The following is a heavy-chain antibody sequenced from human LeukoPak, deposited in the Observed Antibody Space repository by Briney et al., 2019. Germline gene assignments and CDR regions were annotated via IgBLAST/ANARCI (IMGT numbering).Heavy chain of an antibody. CDR1: GGSLSNGGYY. J-gene: IGHJ4*02. CDR2: IYDSGTT. Sequence: SETLSLTCTVSGGSLSNGGYYWSWIRQHPGKGLEWIGYIYDSGTTYYNPALQSRVPISVDTSDNQFSLKLRSLTAADTAVYSCARGGDRRGFDYWGQGTLVTVSS. D-gene: IGHD1-14*01. CDR3: ARGGDRRGFDY. V-gene: IGHV4-31*03.